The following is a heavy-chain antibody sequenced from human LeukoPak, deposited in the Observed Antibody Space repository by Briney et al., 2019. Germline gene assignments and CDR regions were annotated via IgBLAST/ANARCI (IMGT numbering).Heavy chain of an antibody. D-gene: IGHD6-13*01. CDR1: GFTFNIFG. V-gene: IGHV3-33*06. Sequence: PGWSLRLSCAASGFTFNIFGMHWVRQVPPNGLEWVAVLWSDGKTAHYADSVKGRFTISRDSSENTLYLQMNSVRSEDTAVYYCVKESAADATFHFDSWGQGTLVTVSS. CDR2: LWSDGKTA. CDR3: VKESAADATFHFDS. J-gene: IGHJ4*02.